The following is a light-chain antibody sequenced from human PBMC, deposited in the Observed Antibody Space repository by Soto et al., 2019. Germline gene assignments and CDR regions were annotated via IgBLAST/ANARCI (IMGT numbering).Light chain of an antibody. CDR1: SSDVGGYNY. CDR3: SSYTSSSTVV. CDR2: DVS. J-gene: IGLJ2*01. V-gene: IGLV2-14*01. Sequence: QSALTQPASVSGSPGQSITISCTGTSSDVGGYNYVSWYQQHPGKAPKLMMYDVSNRPSGVSNRFSGSKSGNPASLTISWLQAEDDADYYCSSYTSSSTVVFGGGTKLTVL.